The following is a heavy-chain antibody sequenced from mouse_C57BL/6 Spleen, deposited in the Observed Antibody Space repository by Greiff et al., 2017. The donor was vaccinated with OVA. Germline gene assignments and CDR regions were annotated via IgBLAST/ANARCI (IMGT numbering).Heavy chain of an antibody. CDR2: IYPGSGST. J-gene: IGHJ2*01. Sequence: VQLQQSGAELVKPGASVKMSCKASGYTFTSYWITWVKQRPGQGLEWIGDIYPGSGSTNYNEKFKSKATLTVNTSSSTAYMQLSSLTSEDSAVYYCARSRDLFDYFDYWGQGTTLTVSS. CDR3: ARSRDLFDYFDY. CDR1: GYTFTSYW. D-gene: IGHD1-1*01. V-gene: IGHV1-55*01.